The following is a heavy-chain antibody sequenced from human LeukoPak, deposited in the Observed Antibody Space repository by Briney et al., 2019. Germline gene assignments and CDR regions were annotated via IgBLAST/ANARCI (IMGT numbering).Heavy chain of an antibody. Sequence: GGSLRLSCAASGFTFSSYAVSWVRQAPGKGLAGVSAISDSGGSTQYADSVKGRFIISRDNSKNTLYLQMNSLRVEDTAVYYCAKGSSNWRDYYYFDYWGQGTLVTVSS. CDR2: ISDSGGST. J-gene: IGHJ4*02. CDR1: GFTFSSYA. D-gene: IGHD6-13*01. V-gene: IGHV3-23*01. CDR3: AKGSSNWRDYYYFDY.